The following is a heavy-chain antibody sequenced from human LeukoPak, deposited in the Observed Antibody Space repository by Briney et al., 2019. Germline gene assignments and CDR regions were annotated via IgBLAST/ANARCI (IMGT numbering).Heavy chain of an antibody. CDR3: AKGGYYYDSSGYLDY. J-gene: IGHJ4*02. D-gene: IGHD3-22*01. CDR1: GSTFSSYA. CDR2: ISGSGGST. Sequence: GGSLRLSFAASGSTFSSYAMSWVRQAPGKGLEWVSAISGSGGSTYYADSVKGRFTIYRDNSKNTLYLQMNSLRAEDTAVYYCAKGGYYYDSSGYLDYWGQGTLVTVSS. V-gene: IGHV3-23*01.